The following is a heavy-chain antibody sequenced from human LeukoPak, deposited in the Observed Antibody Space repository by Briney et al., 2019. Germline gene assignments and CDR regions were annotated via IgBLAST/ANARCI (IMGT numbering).Heavy chain of an antibody. D-gene: IGHD2-8*02. V-gene: IGHV4-61*01. CDR1: GGSVSSGSYY. CDR2: IYYSGST. Sequence: PSETLSLTCTVSGGSVSSGSYYWSWIRQPPGKGLEWIGYIYYSGSTNYNPSLKSRVTISVDTSKNQFSLTLSSVTLADTAGYYCGEEYYLVGFDNWGKEPWSPSPQ. CDR3: GEEYYLVGFDN. J-gene: IGHJ4*01.